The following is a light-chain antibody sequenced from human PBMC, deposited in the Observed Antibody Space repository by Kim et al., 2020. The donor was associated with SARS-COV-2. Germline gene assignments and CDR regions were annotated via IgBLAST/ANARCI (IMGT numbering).Light chain of an antibody. CDR1: QSVSSS. Sequence: EIVMTQSPATLAVSPGERVTLSCRASQSVSSSLAWYQQKPGQAPRLLIHGASTRATGSPARFSGIGSGTEFTLTISSLQSEDFAVYYCQQYNNLPTFGQGTKVDIK. CDR3: QQYNNLPT. V-gene: IGKV3-15*01. J-gene: IGKJ1*01. CDR2: GAS.